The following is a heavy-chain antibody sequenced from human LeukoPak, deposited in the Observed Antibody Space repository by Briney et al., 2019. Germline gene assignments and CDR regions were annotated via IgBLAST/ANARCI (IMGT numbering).Heavy chain of an antibody. CDR1: GFTFSSYW. J-gene: IGHJ4*02. Sequence: GGSLRLSCAASGFTFSSYWMSWVRQAPGKGLEWVANIKQDGSDKYYVDSVKGRFTISRDNAKNSLYLQMNSLRVEDTAVYYCAIGDKYGYPKWGQGTLVTVST. CDR2: IKQDGSDK. CDR3: AIGDKYGYPK. D-gene: IGHD5-18*01. V-gene: IGHV3-7*01.